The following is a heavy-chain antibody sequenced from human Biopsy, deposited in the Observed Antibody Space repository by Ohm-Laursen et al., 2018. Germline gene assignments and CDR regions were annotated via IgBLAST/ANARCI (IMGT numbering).Heavy chain of an antibody. CDR1: GASISSAAYH. Sequence: TLSLTCTVSGASISSAAYHWSWIRQLPGKGLEWIGYISHSGSTSYNPSLRSLVTISTDTSTNQFSLKVRSVTAADTAMYYCAGATSGTSLNDPWGQGILVTVSS. V-gene: IGHV4-31*01. J-gene: IGHJ5*02. CDR2: ISHSGST. D-gene: IGHD6-13*01. CDR3: AGATSGTSLNDP.